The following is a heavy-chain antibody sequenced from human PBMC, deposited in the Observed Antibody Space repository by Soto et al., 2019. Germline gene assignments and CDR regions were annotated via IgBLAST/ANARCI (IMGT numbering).Heavy chain of an antibody. D-gene: IGHD5-18*01. J-gene: IGHJ6*02. CDR2: IIPIFGTA. CDR3: ATRDTGYSYGQYYYYYGMDV. CDR1: GGTFSSYA. V-gene: IGHV1-69*01. Sequence: QVQLVQSGAEVKKPGSSVKVSCKASGGTFSSYAISWVRQAPGQGLEWMGGIIPIFGTANYAQKFQGRVTITADESTSTAYRELSSLRSEDTAVYYCATRDTGYSYGQYYYYYGMDVWGQGTTVTVSS.